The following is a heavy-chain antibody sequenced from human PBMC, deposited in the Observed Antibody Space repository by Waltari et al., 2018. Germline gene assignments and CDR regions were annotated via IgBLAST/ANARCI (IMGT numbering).Heavy chain of an antibody. CDR1: GGSISSSSYY. Sequence: QLQLQESGPGLVKPSETLSLTCTVSGGSISSSSYYWGWIRQPPGKGLEWIGSIYYSGSTYYNPSLKSRVTISVDTSKNQFSLKLSSVTAADTAMYYCARVLGHYVWFDPWGQGTLVTVSS. D-gene: IGHD4-17*01. CDR3: ARVLGHYVWFDP. CDR2: IYYSGST. V-gene: IGHV4-39*07. J-gene: IGHJ5*02.